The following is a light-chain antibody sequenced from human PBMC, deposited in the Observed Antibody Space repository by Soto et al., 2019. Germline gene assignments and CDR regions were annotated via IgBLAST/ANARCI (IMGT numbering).Light chain of an antibody. CDR1: QSVSSSY. Sequence: IGLKKSPGTLSLYPGERATLSCRASQSVSSSYLAWYQQKPGQAPRLLIYGASSRATGIPDRFSGSGSGTDFTLTISSLQSEDFAVYHCQQYHNWPLWTFGHGTKVDIK. CDR3: QQYHNWPLWT. CDR2: GAS. V-gene: IGKV3-20*01. J-gene: IGKJ1*01.